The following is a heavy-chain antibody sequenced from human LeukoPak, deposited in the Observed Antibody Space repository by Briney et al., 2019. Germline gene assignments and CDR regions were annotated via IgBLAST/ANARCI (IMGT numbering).Heavy chain of an antibody. CDR2: IYYSGST. CDR1: GGSISSYY. Sequence: SETLSLTCTVSGGSISSYYWSWIRQPPGKGLEWIGSIYYSGSTYYNPSLKSRVTISVDTSKNQFSLKLSSVTAADTAVYYCARGRGYYYDSSGYYYGYFDYWGQGTLVTVSS. J-gene: IGHJ4*02. CDR3: ARGRGYYYDSSGYYYGYFDY. D-gene: IGHD3-22*01. V-gene: IGHV4-39*07.